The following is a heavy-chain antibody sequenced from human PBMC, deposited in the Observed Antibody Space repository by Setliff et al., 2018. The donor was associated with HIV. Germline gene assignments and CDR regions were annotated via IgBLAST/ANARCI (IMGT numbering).Heavy chain of an antibody. CDR3: ARDVYRRGPYDY. CDR2: INHSGST. CDR1: GGSFSGYY. D-gene: IGHD6-25*01. Sequence: PSETLSLTCAVYGGSFSGYYWSWIRQPPGKGLEWIGEINHSGSTNYNPSLKSRVTISVDTSKNQFSLKLSSVTAADTAVYYCARDVYRRGPYDYWGQGTLVTVSS. V-gene: IGHV4-34*01. J-gene: IGHJ4*02.